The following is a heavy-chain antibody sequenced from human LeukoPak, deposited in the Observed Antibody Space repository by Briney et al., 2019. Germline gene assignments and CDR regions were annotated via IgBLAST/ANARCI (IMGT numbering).Heavy chain of an antibody. CDR1: GGSISSGDYY. CDR3: ARGGISWYWPLFDY. V-gene: IGHV4-31*03. Sequence: PSQTLSLTCTVSGGSISSGDYYWSWIRQHPGKGLEWIGYIYTSGSTYYDPSLKSRVTISVDTSKNQFSLKLSSVTAADTAVYYCARGGISWYWPLFDYWGQGTPVPVSS. D-gene: IGHD6-13*01. J-gene: IGHJ4*02. CDR2: IYTSGST.